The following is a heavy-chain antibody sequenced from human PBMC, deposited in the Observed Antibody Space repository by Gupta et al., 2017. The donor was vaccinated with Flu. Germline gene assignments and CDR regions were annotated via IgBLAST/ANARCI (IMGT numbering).Heavy chain of an antibody. V-gene: IGHV1-69*01. J-gene: IGHJ4*02. D-gene: IGHD1-26*01. CDR2: IIAIFGTT. CDR3: ARSGNYYDSYFDY. Sequence: QVQLVQSVAEVKKPGSSVKVSCKASGGIFRSNAFSGVRQAPGQGLEWMGGIIAIFGTTNYAQKFQGRVTITADESTSTAYMELSSLRSEDTAVYYCARSGNYYDSYFDYWGQGTLVTVSS. CDR1: GGIFRSNA.